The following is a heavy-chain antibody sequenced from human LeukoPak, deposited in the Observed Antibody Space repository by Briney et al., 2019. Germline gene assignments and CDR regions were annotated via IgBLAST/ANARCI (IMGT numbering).Heavy chain of an antibody. CDR3: AGGVVAALDFDY. D-gene: IGHD2-15*01. V-gene: IGHV4-59*01. CDR1: GGSISSYY. Sequence: SETLSLTCTVSGGSISSYYWSWIRQPPGKGLEWIGYIYYSGSTNYNPSPKSRVTISVDTSKSQFSLKLSSVTAADTAVYYCAGGVVAALDFDYWGQGTLVTVSS. CDR2: IYYSGST. J-gene: IGHJ4*02.